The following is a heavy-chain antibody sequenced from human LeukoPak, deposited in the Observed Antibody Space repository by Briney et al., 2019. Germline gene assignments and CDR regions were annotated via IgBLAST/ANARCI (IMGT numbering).Heavy chain of an antibody. J-gene: IGHJ5*02. V-gene: IGHV3-23*01. CDR3: ARDRSQEFDP. CDR2: ISPSGDIT. CDR1: GFIFSSHG. Sequence: PGGSLRLSRAASGFIFSSHGMNWVRQAPGKGLGWVSGISPSGDITYYADSVKGRFTISRDNSKNTVYLQMDSLRADDTAVYYCARDRSQEFDPWGQGTLVTVSS. D-gene: IGHD3-10*01.